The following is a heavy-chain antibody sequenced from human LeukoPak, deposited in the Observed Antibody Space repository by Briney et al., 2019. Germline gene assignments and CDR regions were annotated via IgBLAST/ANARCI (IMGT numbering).Heavy chain of an antibody. CDR1: GYSISSGYY. D-gene: IGHD3-22*01. Sequence: SETLSLTCTVSGYSISSGYYWGWLRQPPGKGLEWIGSIYHSGSTYYNPSLKRRVTISVDTSKNQFSLKLSSVTAADTAVYYCAREFDDSSGYYRVRWNYWGQGTLVTVSS. CDR3: AREFDDSSGYYRVRWNY. J-gene: IGHJ4*02. CDR2: IYHSGST. V-gene: IGHV4-38-2*02.